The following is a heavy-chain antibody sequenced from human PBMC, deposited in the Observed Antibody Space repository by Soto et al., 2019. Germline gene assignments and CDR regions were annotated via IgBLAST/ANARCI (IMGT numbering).Heavy chain of an antibody. CDR3: AGAGANRGTNASFDY. D-gene: IGHD1-1*01. CDR2: IHYSYGTP. Sequence: ASVKVSCKASGYTFINYYIHWVRQAPGQGLEWMGVIHYSYGTPHYAQKFHGRVTMAMDTSTSTADVELSSLTSEDAAVYYLAGAGANRGTNASFDYWGQGTLVTVSS. J-gene: IGHJ4*02. V-gene: IGHV1-46*01. CDR1: GYTFINYY.